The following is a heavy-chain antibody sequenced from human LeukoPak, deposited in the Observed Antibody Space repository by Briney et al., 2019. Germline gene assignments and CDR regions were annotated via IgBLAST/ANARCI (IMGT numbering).Heavy chain of an antibody. CDR3: ARVYYGSVSLYYYYYYMDV. Sequence: GGTLRLSCAASGFNFSSYGMTWVRQAPGKGLEWVSIISGSGRDTYYADSVKGRFTISRDSSKNTLYLQMNSLRAEDTVVYYCARVYYGSVSLYYYYYYMDVWGKGTTVTISS. CDR2: ISGSGRDT. V-gene: IGHV3-23*01. D-gene: IGHD3-10*01. J-gene: IGHJ6*03. CDR1: GFNFSSYG.